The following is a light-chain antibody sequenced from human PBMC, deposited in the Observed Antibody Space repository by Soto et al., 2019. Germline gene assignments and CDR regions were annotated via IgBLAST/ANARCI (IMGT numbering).Light chain of an antibody. CDR1: QSVSSY. V-gene: IGKV3-11*01. CDR2: DAS. J-gene: IGKJ3*01. CDR3: QQRSNWPPA. Sequence: EIVLTQSPATLSLSPGERATLSCRASQSVSSYLAWYQQKPGQAPRLLIYDASNRATSIPARFSGSGSGTDFTLTISRLEPEDFAVYYCQQRSNWPPAFGPATKVDIK.